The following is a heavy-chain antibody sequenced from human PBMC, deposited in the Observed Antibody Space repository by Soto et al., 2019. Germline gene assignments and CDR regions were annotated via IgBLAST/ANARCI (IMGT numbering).Heavy chain of an antibody. CDR2: ISDGGGSI. CDR1: GFTFESYA. CDR3: AKDRSTMTTRYFDS. J-gene: IGHJ4*02. D-gene: IGHD4-17*01. Sequence: GGSLRLSCAASGFTFESYAMSWVRQAPGKGLEWVSVISDGGGSIYNADSVTGRFTISRDNSKNMLYLQMNDLTVDDTAVYYCAKDRSTMTTRYFDSWGQGTLVTVSS. V-gene: IGHV3-23*01.